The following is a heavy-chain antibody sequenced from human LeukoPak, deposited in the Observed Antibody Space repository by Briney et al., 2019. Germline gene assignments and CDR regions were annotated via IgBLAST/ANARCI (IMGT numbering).Heavy chain of an antibody. CDR2: INPNSGGT. CDR3: ARANILTGCYAPLNYYGMDV. Sequence: ASVKVSCKASGYTFTGYYMHWVRQAPGQGLEWMGWINPNSGGTNYAQKFQGRVTMTRDTSISTAYMELSRLRSDDTAVYYCARANILTGCYAPLNYYGMDVWGQGTTVTVSS. D-gene: IGHD3-9*01. CDR1: GYTFTGYY. V-gene: IGHV1-2*02. J-gene: IGHJ6*02.